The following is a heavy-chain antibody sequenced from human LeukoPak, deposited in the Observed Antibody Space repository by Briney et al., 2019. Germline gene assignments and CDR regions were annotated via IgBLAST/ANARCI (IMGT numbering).Heavy chain of an antibody. J-gene: IGHJ4*02. CDR3: ARYGLTAALDF. Sequence: HPGGSLRLSCAASGFTFSSSWMSSVRQAPGKGLEWVANIKPDGSEKFHVDSVKGRFTISRDNSKSSLSLQMDSLRAEDTAVYYCARYGLTAALDFWGQGTLVTVSS. V-gene: IGHV3-7*01. CDR1: GFTFSSSW. CDR2: IKPDGSEK. D-gene: IGHD2-21*02.